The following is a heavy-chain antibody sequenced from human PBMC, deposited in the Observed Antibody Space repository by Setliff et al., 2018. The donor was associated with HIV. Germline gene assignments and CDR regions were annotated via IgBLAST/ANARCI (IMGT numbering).Heavy chain of an antibody. Sequence: SETLSLTCTVSGGSISSYYWSWIRQPPGKGLEWIGYIYYSGSTNYNPSLKSRVTISVDTSKNQFSLKLSSVTAADTAVYYCARVSSGWIYYYYYYMDVWGKGTTVTVSS. CDR2: IYYSGST. V-gene: IGHV4-59*01. J-gene: IGHJ6*03. D-gene: IGHD6-19*01. CDR3: ARVSSGWIYYYYYYMDV. CDR1: GGSISSYY.